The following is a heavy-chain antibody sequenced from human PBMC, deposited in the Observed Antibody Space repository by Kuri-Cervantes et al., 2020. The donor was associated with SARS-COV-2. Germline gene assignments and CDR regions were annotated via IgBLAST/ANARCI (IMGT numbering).Heavy chain of an antibody. CDR1: GFTFSCYS. J-gene: IGHJ4*02. D-gene: IGHD4-11*01. CDR3: ARVTTVTEGY. V-gene: IGHV3-21*01. CDR2: ISSSSYI. Sequence: GESLKISCAASGFTFSCYSMNWVRQAPGKGLEWVSSISSSSYIYYADSVKGRFTISRDNAKNSLYLQMNSLRAEDTAVYYCARVTTVTEGYWGQGTLVTVSS.